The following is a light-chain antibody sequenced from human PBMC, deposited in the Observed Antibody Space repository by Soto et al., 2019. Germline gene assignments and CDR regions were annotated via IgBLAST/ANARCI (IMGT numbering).Light chain of an antibody. CDR3: CSSGGSPTDV. V-gene: IGLV2-23*02. J-gene: IGLJ1*01. Sequence: QSALTQPASVSGSPGQSITISCTGTSSNVGSYKLVSWYQQHPGKAPKLMIFEVNKWPSGVSNRFSGSKSGNTASLTISGLKVEDEADYYCCSSGGSPTDVFGTGTKLTVL. CDR2: EVN. CDR1: SSNVGSYKL.